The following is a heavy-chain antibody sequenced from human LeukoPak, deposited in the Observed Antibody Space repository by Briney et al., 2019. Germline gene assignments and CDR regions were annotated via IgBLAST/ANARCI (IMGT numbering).Heavy chain of an antibody. V-gene: IGHV3-23*01. CDR1: GFTFNSHA. CDR3: ARRYCTKGNCFGFTLDC. Sequence: GGSLRLSCAASGFTFNSHAMGWVRQAPGKGLEWVSRITGSGDNTYYADSVKGRFTISRDNSKNTVHLQMNSLTDEDTAMYYCARRYCTKGNCFGFTLDCWGQGTLVTVSS. CDR2: ITGSGDNT. J-gene: IGHJ4*02. D-gene: IGHD2-8*01.